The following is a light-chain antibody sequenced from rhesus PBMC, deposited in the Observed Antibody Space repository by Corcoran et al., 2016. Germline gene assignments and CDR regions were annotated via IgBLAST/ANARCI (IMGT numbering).Light chain of an antibody. Sequence: DIQMTQSPSSLSASVGDRVTITCRTRENVNNYLNWYQQKPGKAPKLLIDKASTLQSGVPSRFSGSGSGTDYTFTISSLQSEDVATYYCQHNYGTPFTFGPGTKLDIK. J-gene: IGKJ3*01. CDR3: QHNYGTPFT. CDR1: ENVNNY. V-gene: IGKV1-74*01. CDR2: KAS.